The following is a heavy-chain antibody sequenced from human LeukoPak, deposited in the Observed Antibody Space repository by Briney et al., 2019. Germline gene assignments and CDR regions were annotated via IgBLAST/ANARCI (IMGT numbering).Heavy chain of an antibody. D-gene: IGHD6-19*01. CDR1: GFTVSSNY. V-gene: IGHV3-66*02. CDR2: IYSGGST. CDR3: ARDRQWLVRGLYYYGMDV. J-gene: IGHJ6*02. Sequence: GGSLRLSYAASGFTVSSNYMSWVRQAPGKGLEWVSVIYSGGSTYYADSVKGRFTISRDNSKNTLYLQMNSLRAEDTAVYYCARDRQWLVRGLYYYGMDVWGQGTTVTVSS.